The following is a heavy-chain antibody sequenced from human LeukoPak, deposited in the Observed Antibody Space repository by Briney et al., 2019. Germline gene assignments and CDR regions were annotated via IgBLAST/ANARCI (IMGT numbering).Heavy chain of an antibody. CDR3: AKDIIAAAGTPDYYYGMDV. J-gene: IGHJ6*02. CDR1: GFTFDDYA. CDR2: ISWNSGCI. V-gene: IGHV3-9*01. Sequence: GRSLRLSCAASGFTFDDYAMHWVRQAPGKGLEWVSGISWNSGCIGYADSVKGRFTISRDNAKNSLYLQMNSLRAEDTALYYCAKDIIAAAGTPDYYYGMDVWGQGTTVTVSS. D-gene: IGHD6-13*01.